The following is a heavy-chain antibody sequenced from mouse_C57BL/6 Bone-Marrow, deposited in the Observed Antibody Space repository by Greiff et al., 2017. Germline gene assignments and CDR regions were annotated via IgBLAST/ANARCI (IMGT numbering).Heavy chain of an antibody. Sequence: EVQLQQSGPELVKPGASVKISCKASGYTFTDYYMNWVKQSHGKSLEWIGDINPNNGGTSYNQKFKGKATLTVDKSSSTAYMELRSLTSEDSAVYYCARGNYVGYAMDHWGQGPSVSVSS. CDR3: ARGNYVGYAMDH. D-gene: IGHD2-1*01. CDR2: INPNNGGT. V-gene: IGHV1-26*01. J-gene: IGHJ4*01. CDR1: GYTFTDYY.